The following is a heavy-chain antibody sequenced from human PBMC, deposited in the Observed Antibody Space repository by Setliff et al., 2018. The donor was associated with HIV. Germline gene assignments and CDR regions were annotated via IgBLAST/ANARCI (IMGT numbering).Heavy chain of an antibody. CDR1: GYSFANYW. V-gene: IGHV5-51*01. CDR2: IYPTDSDT. Sequence: PGESLKISCKGSGYSFANYWIAWVRQVPGKGLEWMGIIYPTDSDTRYSPSFQGQVTISADKSISTAYLQWSSLKASDTAMYYCARLDGYSYGSLGYYYYYYMDVWGKGTTVTVSS. J-gene: IGHJ6*03. D-gene: IGHD5-18*01. CDR3: ARLDGYSYGSLGYYYYYYMDV.